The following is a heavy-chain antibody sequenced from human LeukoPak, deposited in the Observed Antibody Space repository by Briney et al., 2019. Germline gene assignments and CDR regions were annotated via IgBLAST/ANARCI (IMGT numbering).Heavy chain of an antibody. D-gene: IGHD5-24*01. J-gene: IGHJ3*02. CDR3: AKDVRLQLFVAFDI. CDR2: ISGSGGST. Sequence: AGGSLRLSCAASGFTFSSYAMSWVRQAPGKGLEWVSAISGSGGSTYYADSVKGRFTTSRDNSKNTLYLQMNSLRAEDTAVYYCAKDVRLQLFVAFDIWGQGTMVTVSS. CDR1: GFTFSSYA. V-gene: IGHV3-23*01.